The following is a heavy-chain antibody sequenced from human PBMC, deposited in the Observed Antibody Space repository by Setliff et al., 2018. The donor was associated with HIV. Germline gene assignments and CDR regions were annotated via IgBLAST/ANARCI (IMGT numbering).Heavy chain of an antibody. V-gene: IGHV4-34*01. Sequence: SETLSLTCAVYGGSFSGYYWSWIRQPPGKGLEWIGEIDHSGSTKYNPSLKSRVTISVDTSKNQFSLKLSSVTAADTAVYYCAREGTYSGTYWVRRVASFDIWGQGTMVTVSS. CDR1: GGSFSGYY. D-gene: IGHD1-26*01. J-gene: IGHJ3*02. CDR3: AREGTYSGTYWVRRVASFDI. CDR2: IDHSGST.